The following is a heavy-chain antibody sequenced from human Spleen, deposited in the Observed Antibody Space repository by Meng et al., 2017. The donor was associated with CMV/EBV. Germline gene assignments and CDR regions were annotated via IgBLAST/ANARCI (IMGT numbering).Heavy chain of an antibody. D-gene: IGHD6-19*01. Sequence: GESLKISCTASGFSFSHYTLDWVRQAPGRGLEWVTFIRYDGSNKYYADSVKGRFTISRDNSKNTLFVQMNSLRDEDTAVYYCARDGSGWTFDYWGQGTLVTVSS. CDR2: IRYDGSNK. V-gene: IGHV3-30*02. J-gene: IGHJ4*02. CDR1: GFSFSHYT. CDR3: ARDGSGWTFDY.